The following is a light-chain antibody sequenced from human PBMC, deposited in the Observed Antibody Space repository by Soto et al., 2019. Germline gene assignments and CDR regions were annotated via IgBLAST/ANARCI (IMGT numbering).Light chain of an antibody. J-gene: IGLJ2*01. CDR3: SSYTSSSTLWVV. CDR1: SSDVGGYNY. CDR2: DVS. V-gene: IGLV2-14*01. Sequence: QSALTQPASVSGSPGQSITISCTGTSSDVGGYNYVSWYQQHPGKAPKLMIYDVSNRPSGVSNRFSGSKSGNTASLTISGLHAEDEADYYCSSYTSSSTLWVVFGGGTKLTVL.